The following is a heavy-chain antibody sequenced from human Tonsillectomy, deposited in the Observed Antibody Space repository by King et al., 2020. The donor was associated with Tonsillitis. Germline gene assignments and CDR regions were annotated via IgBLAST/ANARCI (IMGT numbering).Heavy chain of an antibody. CDR1: GFSFSSYG. CDR2: ICNDETNQ. CDR3: VRDIFVVPEKYFDS. V-gene: IGHV3-33*01. D-gene: IGHD3-3*02. Sequence: VQLVESGGGVVQPGTSLRLSCAAFGFSFSSYGMHWVRQAPGKWLEWGAFICNDETNQYYADSVKGRFTISRDNFKSTLNLQMNSLRAEDTAVYYCVRDIFVVPEKYFDSWGQGTLVTVSS. J-gene: IGHJ4*02.